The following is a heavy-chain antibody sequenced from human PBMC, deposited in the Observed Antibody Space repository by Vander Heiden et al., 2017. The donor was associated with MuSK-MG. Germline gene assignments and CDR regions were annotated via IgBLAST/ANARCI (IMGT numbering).Heavy chain of an antibody. CDR2: IYYSGST. CDR1: GGSISSGGYY. D-gene: IGHD3-22*01. J-gene: IGHJ3*02. CDR3: ARHITMIVVPNDAFDI. Sequence: QVQLQESGPGLVKPSQTLSLTCTVSGGSISSGGYYWSWIRQHPGKGLEWIGYIYYSGSTYYNPSLNSRVTISVDTSKNQFSLKLSSVTAADTAVYYCARHITMIVVPNDAFDIWGQGTMVTVSS. V-gene: IGHV4-31*03.